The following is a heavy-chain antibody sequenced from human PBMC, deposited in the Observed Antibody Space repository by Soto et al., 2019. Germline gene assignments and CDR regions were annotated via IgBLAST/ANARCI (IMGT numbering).Heavy chain of an antibody. CDR1: GFTVSSSH. V-gene: IGHV3-53*05. CDR3: AEDRVRGKNWFDP. CDR2: TYRGGGT. Sequence: PGGSLRLSCAASGFTVSSSHTSWVRQAPGKGLEWVSVTYRGGGTSYADSVKGRFTISRDNSKNTLYLQMNSLRAEDTAVYYCAEDRVRGKNWFDPWGQGTLVTVSS. J-gene: IGHJ5*02. D-gene: IGHD3-10*01.